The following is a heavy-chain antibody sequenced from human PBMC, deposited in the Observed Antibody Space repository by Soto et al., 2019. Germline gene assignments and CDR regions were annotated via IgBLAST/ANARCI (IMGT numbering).Heavy chain of an antibody. D-gene: IGHD2-15*01. V-gene: IGHV5-51*01. CDR2: IYPGDSDT. CDR3: ARPSGCSGGSCYPGDAFDI. J-gene: IGHJ3*02. CDR1: GYSFTSYW. Sequence: GESLKISCKGSGYSFTSYWIGWVRQMPGKGLEWMGIIYPGDSDTRYSPSFQGQVTISADKSISTAYLQWSSLKASDTAMYYCARPSGCSGGSCYPGDAFDIWGQGTMVTVSS.